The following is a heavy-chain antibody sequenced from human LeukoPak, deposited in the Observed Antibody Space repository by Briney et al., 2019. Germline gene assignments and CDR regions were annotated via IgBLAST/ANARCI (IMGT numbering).Heavy chain of an antibody. CDR3: ARSANIDY. J-gene: IGHJ4*02. Sequence: GGSLRLSCAASGFTFDDYAMHWVRQTPGKGLEWVSLISGDGGSTYYADSVKGRFTISRDNSKNSLYLQMNSLRTEDTALYNCARSANIDYWGQGALVIVSS. CDR1: GFTFDDYA. CDR2: ISGDGGST. D-gene: IGHD6-25*01. V-gene: IGHV3-43*02.